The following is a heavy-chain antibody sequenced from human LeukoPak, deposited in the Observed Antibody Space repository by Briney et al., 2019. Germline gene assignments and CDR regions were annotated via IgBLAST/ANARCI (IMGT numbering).Heavy chain of an antibody. CDR1: GGSISSGGYY. D-gene: IGHD5-12*01. Sequence: NSSETLSLTCAVSGGSISSGGYYWSWIRQHPGKGLEWIGYIYHSGSTYYNPSLKSRVTISVDRSKNQFSLKLSSVTAADTAVYYCARGRDGYNYLDYWGQGTLVTVSS. J-gene: IGHJ4*02. CDR2: IYHSGST. V-gene: IGHV4-30-2*01. CDR3: ARGRDGYNYLDY.